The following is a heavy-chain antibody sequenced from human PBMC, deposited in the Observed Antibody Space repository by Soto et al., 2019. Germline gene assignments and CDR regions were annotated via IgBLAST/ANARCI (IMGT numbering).Heavy chain of an antibody. CDR2: ISYDGTNK. V-gene: IGHV3-30-3*01. Sequence: AGSLCLSCEASGFSFSILPMHWVRQAPDKWREWVALISYDGTNKYEAESVKGRFTISRDNSKSTLYLQVDSLRPEDAAVYYCARDPKTSGGQHWAFNYFDSWGQGTPVTVSS. CDR3: ARDPKTSGGQHWAFNYFDS. CDR1: GFSFSILP. J-gene: IGHJ4*02. D-gene: IGHD7-27*01.